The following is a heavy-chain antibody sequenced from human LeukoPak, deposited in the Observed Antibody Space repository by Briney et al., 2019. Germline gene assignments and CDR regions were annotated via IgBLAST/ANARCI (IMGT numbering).Heavy chain of an antibody. CDR1: GGSISSGGYY. CDR2: IYHSGTT. D-gene: IGHD2-2*01. CDR3: ARVPYCSSTSCYRTTEANAFDI. V-gene: IGHV4-30-2*01. Sequence: SETLSLTCTVSGGSISSGGYYWSWIRQPPGKGLEWIGYIYHSGTTYYNPSLKSRVTISVDRSKNQFSLKLSSVTAADTAVYYCARVPYCSSTSCYRTTEANAFDIWGQGTMVTVSS. J-gene: IGHJ3*02.